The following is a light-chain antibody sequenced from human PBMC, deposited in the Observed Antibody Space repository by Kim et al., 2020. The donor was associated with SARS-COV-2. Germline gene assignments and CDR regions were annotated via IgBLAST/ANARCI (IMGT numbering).Light chain of an antibody. J-gene: IGKJ5*01. CDR1: QDIVND. V-gene: IGKV1-17*01. CDR2: GAS. CDR3: LQHRTYPIT. Sequence: ASVGDRATIPCRASQDIVNDLGWYQQNPGRAPKRLIYGASNLQSGVPSRFSCSGSETEFTLTINSLQPEDFATYFCLQHRTYPITFGQGTRLEIK.